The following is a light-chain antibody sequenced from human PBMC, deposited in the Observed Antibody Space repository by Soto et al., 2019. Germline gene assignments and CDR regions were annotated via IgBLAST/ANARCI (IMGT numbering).Light chain of an antibody. CDR2: LGS. Sequence: DIVMTQSPLSLPVTPGEPASISCWSSQSLLSSNGYNYLDWYLQKPGQSPQLLIYLGSNRASGVPDRFSGGASGTDFTLKISRVEAEDVGPYYCMQALQTPYTFGQGTKVDIK. CDR3: MQALQTPYT. CDR1: QSLLSSNGYNY. V-gene: IGKV2-28*01. J-gene: IGKJ2*01.